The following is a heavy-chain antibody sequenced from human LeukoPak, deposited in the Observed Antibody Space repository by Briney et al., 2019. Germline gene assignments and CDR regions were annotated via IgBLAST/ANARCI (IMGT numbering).Heavy chain of an antibody. D-gene: IGHD6-13*01. CDR1: GYTFTGYY. Sequence: GASVKVSCKASGYTFTGYYMHWVRQAPGQGLEWMGRINPNSGGTNYAQKFQGRVTMTRDTSISTAYMELSRLRSDDTAVYYCARGGHSSSWKLGKYHLGIWGQGTLVTVSS. CDR3: ARGGHSSSWKLGKYHLGI. J-gene: IGHJ4*02. CDR2: INPNSGGT. V-gene: IGHV1-2*06.